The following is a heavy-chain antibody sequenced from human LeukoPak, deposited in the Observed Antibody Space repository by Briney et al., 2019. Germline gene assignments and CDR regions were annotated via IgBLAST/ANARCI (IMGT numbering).Heavy chain of an antibody. Sequence: SETLSLTCTVSGGSISSYYWSWIRQPAGKGLEWIGRIYTSGSTNYNPSLKSRVTISLDTSKNQFSLKLRCVNGADTAVYYCARAAAAAGLDYWGQGTLVTVSS. CDR2: IYTSGST. CDR1: GGSISSYY. D-gene: IGHD6-13*01. J-gene: IGHJ4*02. V-gene: IGHV4-4*07. CDR3: ARAAAAAGLDY.